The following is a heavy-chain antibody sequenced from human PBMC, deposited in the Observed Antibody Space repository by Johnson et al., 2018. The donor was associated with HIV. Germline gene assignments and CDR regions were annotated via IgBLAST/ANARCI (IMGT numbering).Heavy chain of an antibody. CDR1: GFTFSDYA. CDR3: AKGASGSQRRGAFHI. D-gene: IGHD1-26*01. Sequence: QEKLVESGGGVVQPGRSLRLSCSASGFTFSDYAMHWVRQAPGKGLQWVAVISYDGSNKYYADSVKGRFTISRDNSKNTLYLQMNSLRAEDTAVYYCAKGASGSQRRGAFHIWGQGTRVTVSS. J-gene: IGHJ3*02. CDR2: ISYDGSNK. V-gene: IGHV3-30-3*01.